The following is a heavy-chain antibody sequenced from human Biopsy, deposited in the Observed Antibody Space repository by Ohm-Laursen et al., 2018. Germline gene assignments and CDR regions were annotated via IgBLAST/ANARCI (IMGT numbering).Heavy chain of an antibody. Sequence: SLRLSCAASQFTFTSSWMNWVRQAPGKGPEWVARIKSKVDGETTDYAAPVKGRFTISRDDSKKMLYLEMNSLKAEDTAVYYCSSDSGYKWELRAAGFDYWGRGTMVTVSA. J-gene: IGHJ4*02. CDR3: SSDSGYKWELRAAGFDY. CDR2: IKSKVDGETT. CDR1: QFTFTSSW. D-gene: IGHD1-26*01. V-gene: IGHV3-15*01.